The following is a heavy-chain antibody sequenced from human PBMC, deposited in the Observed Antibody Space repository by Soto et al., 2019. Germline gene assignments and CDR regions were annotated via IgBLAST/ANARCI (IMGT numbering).Heavy chain of an antibody. J-gene: IGHJ5*02. CDR1: GYTFTSYG. CDR2: INAYISNT. V-gene: IGHV1-18*01. Sequence: QVQLVQSGAEVKKPGASVKVSCKASGYTFTSYGISWVRQAPGQRLEWMGWINAYISNTNYAQKLQGRVTMTTDTSTNTAYTELSSLRSSDTAVYYCARVLPPLDPWGQGTPVTVSS. CDR3: ARVLPPLDP.